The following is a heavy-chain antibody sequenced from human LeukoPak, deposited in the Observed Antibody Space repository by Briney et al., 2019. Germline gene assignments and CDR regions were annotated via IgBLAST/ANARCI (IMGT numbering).Heavy chain of an antibody. Sequence: PSETLSLTCTVSGGSISSSSYYWGWIRQPPGKGLEWIGSIYYSGSTYYNPSLKSRVTISVDTSKNQFSLKLSSVTAADTAVYYCARHPPGQQLVNYYYYYYMDVWGKGTTVTVSS. CDR1: GGSISSSSYY. CDR2: IYYSGST. D-gene: IGHD6-13*01. J-gene: IGHJ6*03. CDR3: ARHPPGQQLVNYYYYYYMDV. V-gene: IGHV4-39*01.